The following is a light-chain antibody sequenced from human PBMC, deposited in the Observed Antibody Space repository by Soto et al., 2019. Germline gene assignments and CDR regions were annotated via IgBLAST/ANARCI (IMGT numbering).Light chain of an antibody. CDR2: TAS. V-gene: IGKV1-5*03. Sequence: DIQMTQSPSTLSASVGDRVTIACRASQSISRWLARYQQKPGKAPKLLIYTASTLASGVPLRFSGGGSGTEFTLTISSLRPDDFATYYCQQYNSYSVTFGQGTRVEI. CDR1: QSISRW. J-gene: IGKJ1*01. CDR3: QQYNSYSVT.